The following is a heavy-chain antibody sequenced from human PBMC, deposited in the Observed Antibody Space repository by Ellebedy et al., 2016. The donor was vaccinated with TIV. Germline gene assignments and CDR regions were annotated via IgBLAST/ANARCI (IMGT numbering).Heavy chain of an antibody. CDR2: IIPIFGTA. CDR1: GGTFSSYA. J-gene: IGHJ6*02. Sequence: ASVKVSCXASGGTFSSYAISWVRQAPGQGLEWMGGIIPIFGTANYAQKFQGRVTITADKSTSTAYIELSSLRSEDTAVDYCASQGIVATNTLHYYYYGMDVWGQGTTVNVS. CDR3: ASQGIVATNTLHYYYYGMDV. D-gene: IGHD5-12*01. V-gene: IGHV1-69*06.